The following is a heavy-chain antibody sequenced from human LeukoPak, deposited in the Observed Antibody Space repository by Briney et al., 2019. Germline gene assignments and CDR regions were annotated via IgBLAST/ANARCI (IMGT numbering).Heavy chain of an antibody. CDR2: MNPNSGNT. CDR1: GYTFTSYD. CDR3: ARVALSGYYDSSGYYLRPRREAFDI. J-gene: IGHJ3*02. V-gene: IGHV1-8*01. Sequence: ASVKVSCKASGYTFTSYDINWVRQATGQGLEWMGWMNPNSGNTGYAQKFQGRVTMTRNTSISTAYMELSSLRSEDTAVYYCARVALSGYYDSSGYYLRPRREAFDIWGQGTMVTVSS. D-gene: IGHD3-22*01.